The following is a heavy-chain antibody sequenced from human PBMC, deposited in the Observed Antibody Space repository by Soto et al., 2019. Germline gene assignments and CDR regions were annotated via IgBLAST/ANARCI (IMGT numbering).Heavy chain of an antibody. J-gene: IGHJ4*02. CDR1: GFTFSSYA. CDR3: AKGDRAQAGTHSY. D-gene: IGHD6-19*01. V-gene: IGHV3-23*01. CDR2: ISGSGGST. Sequence: EVQLLESGGGLVQPGGSLRLSCAASGFTFSSYAMSWVRQAPGKGLEWVSAISGSGGSTYYADSVKGRFTISRDNSKSTLYLQMISLRADDTAVYYCAKGDRAQAGTHSYWGRGSLVTVS.